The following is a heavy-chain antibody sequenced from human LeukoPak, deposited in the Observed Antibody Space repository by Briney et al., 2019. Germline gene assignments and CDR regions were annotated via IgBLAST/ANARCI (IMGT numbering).Heavy chain of an antibody. D-gene: IGHD6-19*01. CDR1: GYSFTSYW. V-gene: IGHV5-51*01. J-gene: IGHJ5*02. CDR3: ARHVSAVADRDWFDP. CDR2: IYPGDSDT. Sequence: GESLKISCKGSGYSFTSYWIGWVRQLPGKGLEWMGIIYPGDSDTRYSPSFQGQVTISADKSITPAYLQWSSLKASDTAMYYCARHVSAVADRDWFDPWGQGTLVTVSS.